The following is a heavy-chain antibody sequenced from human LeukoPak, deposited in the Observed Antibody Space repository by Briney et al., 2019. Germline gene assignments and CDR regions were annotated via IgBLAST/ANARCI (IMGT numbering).Heavy chain of an antibody. J-gene: IGHJ6*02. Sequence: GGSLRLSCAASGFTFSSYAMHWVRQAPGKGLEWVAVISYDGSNKYYADSVKGRFTISRDNSKNTLYLQMNSLRAEDTAVYYCAKEAAAGPYYYGMDVWGQGTTVTVSS. CDR2: ISYDGSNK. D-gene: IGHD6-13*01. V-gene: IGHV3-30-3*01. CDR1: GFTFSSYA. CDR3: AKEAAAGPYYYGMDV.